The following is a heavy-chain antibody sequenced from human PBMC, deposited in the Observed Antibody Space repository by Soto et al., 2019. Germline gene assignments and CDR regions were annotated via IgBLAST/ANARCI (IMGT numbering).Heavy chain of an antibody. CDR2: IWYDGSNK. D-gene: IGHD3-22*01. J-gene: IGHJ6*02. CDR3: ARGPFYYDSSGYDYYYYGMDV. CDR1: GFTFSSYG. Sequence: GESLKISCAASGFTFSSYGMHWVRQAPGKGLEWVAVIWYDGSNKYYADSVKGRFTISRDNSKNTLYLQMNSLRAEDTAVYYCARGPFYYDSSGYDYYYYGMDVWGQGTTVTVSS. V-gene: IGHV3-33*01.